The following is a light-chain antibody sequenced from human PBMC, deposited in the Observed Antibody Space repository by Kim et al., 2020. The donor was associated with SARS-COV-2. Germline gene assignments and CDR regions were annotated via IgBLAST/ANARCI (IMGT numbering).Light chain of an antibody. Sequence: QSIAISCTGISSDVGGYNYVSWYQQHQGKAPKLMIFDVSNRPSGISNRFSGSKSGNTASLTISGLQAEDEADYYCSSYTRSSTNYVFGTGTKVTVL. V-gene: IGLV2-14*03. CDR3: SSYTRSSTNYV. CDR1: SSDVGGYNY. CDR2: DVS. J-gene: IGLJ1*01.